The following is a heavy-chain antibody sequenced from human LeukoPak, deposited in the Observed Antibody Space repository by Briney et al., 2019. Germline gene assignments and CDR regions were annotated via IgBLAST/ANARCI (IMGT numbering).Heavy chain of an antibody. Sequence: PGGSLRLSCAASGFTFSSYDMHWVRQAPGKGLEWVSSISSSSSYIYYADSLKGRFTISRDNAKNSLYLQMNSLRAEDTAVYYCARELGAFDIWGQGTMVTVSS. CDR1: GFTFSSYD. CDR3: ARELGAFDI. J-gene: IGHJ3*02. D-gene: IGHD7-27*01. CDR2: ISSSSSYI. V-gene: IGHV3-21*01.